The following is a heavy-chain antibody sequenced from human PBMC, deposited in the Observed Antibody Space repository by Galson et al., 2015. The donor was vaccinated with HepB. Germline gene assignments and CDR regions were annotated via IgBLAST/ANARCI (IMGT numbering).Heavy chain of an antibody. CDR1: GFTFSSYG. V-gene: IGHV3-33*01. D-gene: IGHD2-2*01. J-gene: IGHJ5*02. CDR2: IWYDGSNK. CDR3: AIDGGGYCSSTSCPFDP. Sequence: SLRLSCAASGFTFSSYGMHWVRQAPGKGLEWVAVIWYDGSNKYYADSVKGRFTISRDNSKNTLYLQMNSLRAEDTAVYYCAIDGGGYCSSTSCPFDPWGQGTLVTVSS.